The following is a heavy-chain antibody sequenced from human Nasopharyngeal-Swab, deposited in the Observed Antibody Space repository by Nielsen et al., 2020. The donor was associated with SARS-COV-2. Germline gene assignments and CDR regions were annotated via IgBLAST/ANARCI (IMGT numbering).Heavy chain of an antibody. V-gene: IGHV4-59*12. D-gene: IGHD5-18*01. CDR3: ARDGSGGNTAMDAFDI. J-gene: IGHJ3*02. CDR2: IYYSGST. Sequence: SETLSLTCTVSGGSISSYYWSWIRQPPGKGLEWIGYIYYSGSTNYNPSLKSRVTISVDTSKNQFSLKLSSVTAADTAVYYCARDGSGGNTAMDAFDIWGQGTMVTVSS. CDR1: GGSISSYY.